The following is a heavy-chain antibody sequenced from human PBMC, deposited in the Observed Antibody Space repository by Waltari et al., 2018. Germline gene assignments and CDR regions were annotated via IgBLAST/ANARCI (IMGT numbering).Heavy chain of an antibody. J-gene: IGHJ6*02. CDR1: GGTFSRYA. V-gene: IGHV1-69*08. D-gene: IGHD1-1*01. Sequence: QVQLVQSGAEVKKPGSSVKVSCKASGGTFSRYAISWVRQAPGQGLEWMGRTIPIFGTANYAQKCQGRVTITADKSTSTAYMELSSLRSEDTAVYYCARPSCIEQLERRSDYYYGMDVWGQGTTVTVSS. CDR2: TIPIFGTA. CDR3: ARPSCIEQLERRSDYYYGMDV.